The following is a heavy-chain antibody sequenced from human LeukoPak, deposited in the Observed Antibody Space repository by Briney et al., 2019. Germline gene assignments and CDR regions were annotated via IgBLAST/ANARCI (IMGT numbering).Heavy chain of an antibody. Sequence: ASVKVSCKASGYTFTNYDINWVRQATGQGLEWMGWMNPNSGNTGYAQKFQGRVTMARNTSISTAYMELSSLRSEDTALYYCARDIAGATKGGWFDTWGQGTPVTVSS. J-gene: IGHJ5*02. CDR3: ARDIAGATKGGWFDT. CDR1: GYTFTNYD. V-gene: IGHV1-8*01. D-gene: IGHD1-26*01. CDR2: MNPNSGNT.